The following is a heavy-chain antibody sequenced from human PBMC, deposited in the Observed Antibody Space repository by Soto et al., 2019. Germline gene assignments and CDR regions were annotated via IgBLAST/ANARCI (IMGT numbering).Heavy chain of an antibody. J-gene: IGHJ2*01. CDR1: GGSISSYY. CDR2: IYTSGST. CDR3: ARDRRVGGDSSGYYIWYFDL. Sequence: SETLSLSCTVSGGSISSYYWSWIRQPARKGLEWIGRIYTSGSTNYNPSLKSRVTMSVDTSKNQFSLKLSSVTAADTAVYYCARDRRVGGDSSGYYIWYFDLWGRGTLVTVSS. D-gene: IGHD3-22*01. V-gene: IGHV4-4*07.